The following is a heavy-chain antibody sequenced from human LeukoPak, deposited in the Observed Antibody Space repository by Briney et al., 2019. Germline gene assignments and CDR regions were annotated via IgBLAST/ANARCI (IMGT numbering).Heavy chain of an antibody. CDR1: GFTFSSYG. J-gene: IGHJ4*02. CDR3: ARDPSRYYYDSSGYCPDY. V-gene: IGHV3-33*01. D-gene: IGHD3-22*01. CDR2: IWYDGSNK. Sequence: GGSLRLSCAASGFTFSSYGMHWVRQAPGKGLEWVAVIWYDGSNKYYADSVKGRFTISRDNSKNTLYLQMNSLRAEDTAVYYCARDPSRYYYDSSGYCPDYWGQGTLVTVSS.